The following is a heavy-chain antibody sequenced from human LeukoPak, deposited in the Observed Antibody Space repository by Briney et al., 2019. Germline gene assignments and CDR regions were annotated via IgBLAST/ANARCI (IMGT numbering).Heavy chain of an antibody. V-gene: IGHV3-53*01. CDR1: GFTFSSYA. CDR2: IYSGGST. J-gene: IGHJ4*01. D-gene: IGHD2-21*02. Sequence: GGSLRLSCAASGFTFSSYAMSWVRQAPGKGLEWVSVIYSGGSTYYADSVKGRFTISRDNSKNTLYLQMNSLRAEDTAVYYCRSDCSVGGDDWGHRPLGTVS. CDR3: RSDCSVGGDD.